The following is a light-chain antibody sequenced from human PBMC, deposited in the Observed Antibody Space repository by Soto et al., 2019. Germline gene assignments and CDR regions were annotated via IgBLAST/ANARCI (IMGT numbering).Light chain of an antibody. Sequence: EIMMTQSPDTLSVSPGERATLSCRASRSVSTNLAWYQQKPGQAPRLLIYGASTRATGIPARISGSGSETEFTLTISSLQSEDFAVYYCQQYDEWPPSYTFGQGTKLEIK. J-gene: IGKJ2*01. CDR2: GAS. CDR1: RSVSTN. CDR3: QQYDEWPPSYT. V-gene: IGKV3-15*01.